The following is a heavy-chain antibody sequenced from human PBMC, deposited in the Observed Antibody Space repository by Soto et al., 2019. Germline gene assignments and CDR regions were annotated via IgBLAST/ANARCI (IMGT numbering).Heavy chain of an antibody. V-gene: IGHV4-59*01. J-gene: IGHJ5*02. D-gene: IGHD4-17*01. CDR1: GGSISSYY. Sequence: SETLSLTCTVSGGSISSYYWSWIRQPPGKGLEWIGYIYYSGSTNYNPSLKSRVTISVDTSKNQFSLKLSSVTAADTAVYYCARDDPRYGDYTALSWGQGTLVTVSS. CDR3: ARDDPRYGDYTALS. CDR2: IYYSGST.